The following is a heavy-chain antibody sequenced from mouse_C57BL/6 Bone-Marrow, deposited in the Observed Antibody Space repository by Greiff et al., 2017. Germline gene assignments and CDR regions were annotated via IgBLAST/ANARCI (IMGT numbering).Heavy chain of an antibody. CDR3: ARRRIITTVEATDY. CDR2: IHPNSGST. CDR1: GYTFTSYW. V-gene: IGHV1-64*01. J-gene: IGHJ2*01. D-gene: IGHD1-1*01. Sequence: QVQLQQPGAELVKPGASVKLSCKASGYTFTSYWMHWVKQRPGQGLEWIGMIHPNSGSTNYNEKFKSKATLTVEKSSSSAYMQLSSLTSEDSAVYYCARRRIITTVEATDYWGQGTTLTVSS.